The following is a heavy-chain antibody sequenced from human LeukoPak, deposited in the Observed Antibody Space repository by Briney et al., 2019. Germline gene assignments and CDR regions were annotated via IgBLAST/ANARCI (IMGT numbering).Heavy chain of an antibody. V-gene: IGHV3-30*02. D-gene: IGHD4/OR15-4a*01. Sequence: GGSLRLSCAASGFTFSSYGMHWVRQAPGKGLEWVAFIRYDGSNKYYADSVKGRFTISRDNSKNTLYLQMNSLRAEDTAVYYCARRKGAPFDYWGQGTLVTVSS. J-gene: IGHJ4*02. CDR2: IRYDGSNK. CDR1: GFTFSSYG. CDR3: ARRKGAPFDY.